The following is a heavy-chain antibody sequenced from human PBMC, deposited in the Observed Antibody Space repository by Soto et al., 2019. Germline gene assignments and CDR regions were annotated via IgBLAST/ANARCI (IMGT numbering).Heavy chain of an antibody. Sequence: EVQLLESGGGLVQPGGSLRLSCAASGFTFSSYAMSWVRQAPGKGLEWVSAISGSGGSTYYADSVKGRFTISRDNPKNTLSLPMNRLRAEDTAVYYCANDPSYGSGYDAFDIRGQGTRVTVSS. CDR2: ISGSGGST. CDR3: ANDPSYGSGYDAFDI. J-gene: IGHJ3*02. D-gene: IGHD3-10*01. CDR1: GFTFSSYA. V-gene: IGHV3-23*01.